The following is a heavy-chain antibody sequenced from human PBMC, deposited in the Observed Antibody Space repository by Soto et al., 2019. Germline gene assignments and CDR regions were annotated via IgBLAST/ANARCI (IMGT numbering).Heavy chain of an antibody. D-gene: IGHD3-22*01. CDR3: ATSLHYYDSSGYWPSSFDY. J-gene: IGHJ4*02. CDR1: GYTFTSYG. Sequence: ASVKVSCKASGYTFTSYGISWVRQAPGQGLEWMGWISAFNGNANYAQKLQGRVTMTADTSTSTAYMELSSLRSEDTAVYYCATSLHYYDSSGYWPSSFDYWGQGTLVTVSS. V-gene: IGHV1-18*01. CDR2: ISAFNGNA.